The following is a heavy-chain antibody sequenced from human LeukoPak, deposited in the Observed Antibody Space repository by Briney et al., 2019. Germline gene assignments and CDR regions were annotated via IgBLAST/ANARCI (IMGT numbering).Heavy chain of an antibody. D-gene: IGHD6-13*01. CDR2: INPSGGST. Sequence: ASVKVSCKASGYTFTSNCMHWVRQAPGQGLEWMGIINPSGGSTTYAQKFQGRVIMTSDTSTSTVYLELTSLRSDDTAVYYCAREGSSRRDGMDVWGQGTTVTVSS. CDR3: AREGSSRRDGMDV. V-gene: IGHV1-46*01. J-gene: IGHJ6*01. CDR1: GYTFTSNC.